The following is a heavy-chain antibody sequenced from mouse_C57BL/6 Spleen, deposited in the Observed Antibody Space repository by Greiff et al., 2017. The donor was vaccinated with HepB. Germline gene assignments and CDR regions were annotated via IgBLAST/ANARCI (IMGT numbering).Heavy chain of an antibody. Sequence: EVKLMASEGGLVQPGSSMKLSCTASGFPFSDYYMAWVRQVPEKGLEWVANINYDGSSTYYLDSLKSRFIISRDNAKNILYLQMSSLKSEDTATYYCARKGYYYGSSYWYFDVWGTGTTVTVSS. CDR3: ARKGYYYGSSYWYFDV. D-gene: IGHD1-1*01. V-gene: IGHV5-16*01. J-gene: IGHJ1*03. CDR1: GFPFSDYY. CDR2: INYDGSST.